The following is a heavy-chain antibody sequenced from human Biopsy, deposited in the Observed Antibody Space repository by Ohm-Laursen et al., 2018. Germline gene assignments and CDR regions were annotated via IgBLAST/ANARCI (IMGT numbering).Heavy chain of an antibody. D-gene: IGHD5-18*01. V-gene: IGHV4-61*01. CDR3: ARGYAGLYEAFDF. Sequence: TLSLTCTVSGASVSSGSYDWSWIRQPPGKGLEWIGNIYNDVSTKYNPSLRSRVTISADKSTNQFSLKLRSVTAADTAVYYCARGYAGLYEAFDFWGQGTVVTVSS. CDR2: IYNDVST. CDR1: GASVSSGSYD. J-gene: IGHJ3*01.